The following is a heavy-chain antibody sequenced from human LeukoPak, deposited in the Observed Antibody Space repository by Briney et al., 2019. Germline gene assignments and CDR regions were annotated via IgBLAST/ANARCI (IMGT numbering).Heavy chain of an antibody. CDR2: INPNSGGT. CDR3: ARSYGDYYDWYFDL. D-gene: IGHD4-17*01. CDR1: GYTFTGYY. V-gene: IGHV1-2*02. Sequence: GASVKVSCKASGYTFTGYYMHRVRQAPGQGLEWMGWINPNSGGTNYAQKFQGRVTMTRDTSISTAYMELSRLRSDDTAVYYCARSYGDYYDWYFDLWGRGTLVTVSS. J-gene: IGHJ2*01.